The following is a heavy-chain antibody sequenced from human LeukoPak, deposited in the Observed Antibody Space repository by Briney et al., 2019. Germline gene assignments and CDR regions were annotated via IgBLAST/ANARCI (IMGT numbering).Heavy chain of an antibody. V-gene: IGHV3-21*01. D-gene: IGHD3-3*01. CDR1: GLTFSSYS. J-gene: IGHJ5*02. CDR2: ISSSSSYI. CDR3: ARGQDYDFWSASGWFDP. Sequence: GGSLRLSCAATGLTFSSYSMNWVRQAPGKGLEWVSSISSSSSYIYYADSVKGRFTISRDNAKNSLYLQMNSLRAEDTAVYYCARGQDYDFWSASGWFDPWGQGTLVTVSS.